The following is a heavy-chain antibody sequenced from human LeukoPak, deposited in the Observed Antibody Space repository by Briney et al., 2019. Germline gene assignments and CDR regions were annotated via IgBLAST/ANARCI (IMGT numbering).Heavy chain of an antibody. V-gene: IGHV3-30*18. CDR1: GFTFSSYW. D-gene: IGHD6-19*01. J-gene: IGHJ4*02. CDR3: AKFFSGEYSSGGNY. CDR2: ISFDGSNK. Sequence: GGSLRLSCAASGFTFSSYWMHWVRQAPGKGLEWVAVISFDGSNKYYADSVKGRFTISRDNSKNTLYLQMNSLRAEDTAVYYCAKFFSGEYSSGGNYWGQGTLVTVS.